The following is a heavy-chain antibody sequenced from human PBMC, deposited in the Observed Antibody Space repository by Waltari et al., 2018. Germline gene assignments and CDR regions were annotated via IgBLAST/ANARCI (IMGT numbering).Heavy chain of an antibody. Sequence: EVQLVESGGGLVQPGGSLRRHCAASGLASSSYWMSWVRKAPGKGLEWVANIKQDGSEKYYVDSVKGRFTISRDNAKNSLYLQMNSLRAEDTAVYYCARLYSRGAFDIWGQGTMVTVSS. V-gene: IGHV3-7*01. CDR2: IKQDGSEK. D-gene: IGHD6-13*01. CDR3: ARLYSRGAFDI. CDR1: GLASSSYW. J-gene: IGHJ3*02.